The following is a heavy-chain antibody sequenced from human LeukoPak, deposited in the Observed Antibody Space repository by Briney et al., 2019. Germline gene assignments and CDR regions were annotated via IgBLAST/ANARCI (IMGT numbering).Heavy chain of an antibody. J-gene: IGHJ6*03. V-gene: IGHV3-66*01. D-gene: IGHD3-10*01. CDR3: ASKAGFGELFYYYYMDV. CDR2: IYSGGST. CDR1: GFTVSSKY. Sequence: RAGGSLRLSCAASGFTVSSKYMSWVRQAPGKGVEWVSDIYSGGSTYYADSVKGRFTISRDNSKNTLYLQMNSLRADDTAVYYCASKAGFGELFYYYYMDVWGKGTTVTISS.